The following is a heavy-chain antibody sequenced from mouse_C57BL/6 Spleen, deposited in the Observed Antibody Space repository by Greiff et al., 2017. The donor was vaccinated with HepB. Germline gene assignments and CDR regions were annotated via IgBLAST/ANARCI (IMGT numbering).Heavy chain of an antibody. D-gene: IGHD6-5*01. J-gene: IGHJ1*03. Sequence: EVQLQQSGPELVKPGASVKISCKASGYTFTDYYMNWVKQSHGKSLEWIGDINPNNGGTSYNQKFKGKATLTVDKSSSTAYMELRSLTSEDSAVYYCARLSYPTSYGWYFDVWGTQTTVTVSS. CDR1: GYTFTDYY. CDR2: INPNNGGT. V-gene: IGHV1-26*01. CDR3: ARLSYPTSYGWYFDV.